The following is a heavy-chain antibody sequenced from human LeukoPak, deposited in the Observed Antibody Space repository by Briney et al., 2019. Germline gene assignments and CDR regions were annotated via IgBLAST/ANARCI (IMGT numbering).Heavy chain of an antibody. CDR1: GGSISSSRYY. Sequence: PSETLSLTCTVSGGSISSSRYYWGWIRQPPGTGLEWIGNIYYSGSTNYNPSLKSRVTISVDTSKNQFSLKLSSVTAADTAVYYCAREINYYDSSGYSTSFDYWGQGTLVTVSS. J-gene: IGHJ4*02. CDR3: AREINYYDSSGYSTSFDY. CDR2: IYYSGST. D-gene: IGHD3-22*01. V-gene: IGHV4-39*07.